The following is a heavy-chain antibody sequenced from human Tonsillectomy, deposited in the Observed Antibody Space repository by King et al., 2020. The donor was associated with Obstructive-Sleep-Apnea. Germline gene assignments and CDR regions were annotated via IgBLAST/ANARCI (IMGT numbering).Heavy chain of an antibody. J-gene: IGHJ4*02. CDR2: ISYDGNNK. Sequence: VQLVESGGGVVQPGRSLRLSCAASGFTFSNYGMHWVRQAPGKGLEWVAVISYDGNNKFYADSLKGRFTISRDNSKTTLYLQMNSLRAEDTAVYYCAKDLYSGYGTDSWGQGTLVTVSS. CDR3: AKDLYSGYGTDS. CDR1: GFTFSNYG. V-gene: IGHV3-30*18. D-gene: IGHD5-12*01.